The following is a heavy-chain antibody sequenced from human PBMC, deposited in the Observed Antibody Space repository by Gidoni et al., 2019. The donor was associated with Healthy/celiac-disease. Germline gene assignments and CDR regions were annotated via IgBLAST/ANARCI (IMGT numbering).Heavy chain of an antibody. J-gene: IGHJ4*02. V-gene: IGHV3-21*01. CDR3: ARDPNGNFDY. D-gene: IGHD2-8*01. CDR2: ISSSSSYI. Sequence: EVQLVESGGGLVKPGGSLRLSCAASGFNFSSYSMKWVRQAPGKGLEWVSSISSSSSYIYYADSVKGRFTISRDNAKNSLYLQMNSLRAEDTAVYYCARDPNGNFDYWGQGTLVTVSS. CDR1: GFNFSSYS.